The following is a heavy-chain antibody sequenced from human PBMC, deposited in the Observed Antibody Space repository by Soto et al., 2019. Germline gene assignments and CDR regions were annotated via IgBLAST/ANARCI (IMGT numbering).Heavy chain of an antibody. V-gene: IGHV4-31*03. CDR2: IYYSGST. CDR1: GGSISSGGYY. Sequence: PSETLSLTCTVSGGSISSGGYYWNWIRQHPGKGLEWIGYIYYSGSTYYNPSLKSRVTISVDTSKNQFSLKLSSVTAADTAVYYCAASCVGCGGFNYYGMDAWRHGTTVTVS. CDR3: AASCVGCGGFNYYGMDA. D-gene: IGHD2-21*01. J-gene: IGHJ6*02.